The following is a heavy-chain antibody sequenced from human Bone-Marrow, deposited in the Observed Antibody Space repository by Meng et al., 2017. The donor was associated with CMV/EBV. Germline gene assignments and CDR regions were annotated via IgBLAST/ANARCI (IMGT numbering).Heavy chain of an antibody. J-gene: IGHJ1*01. CDR2: IYYSGST. CDR3: ARDLIVVVPAAHRGGYFQH. D-gene: IGHD2-2*01. CDR1: SSSSYY. Sequence: SSSSYYWGWIRQHRGKGLEWIGGIYYSGSTYNNPSLKSRVTITVDTSKNQFSLKLSSVTAADTAVYYCARDLIVVVPAAHRGGYFQHWGQGTLVTVSS. V-gene: IGHV4-39*07.